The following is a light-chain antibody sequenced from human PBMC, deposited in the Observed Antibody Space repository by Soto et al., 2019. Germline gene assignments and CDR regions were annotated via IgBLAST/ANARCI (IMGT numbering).Light chain of an antibody. CDR2: GAS. Sequence: TQSPAPLSLSPGDISTLSFMASQSVGTYLAWYQQKPGQAPRLLMYGASSRATGIPDRFSGSGSGTDFTLTISRLEPEDLAVYYCQQYVSIPLTFGGGTKVDI. V-gene: IGKV3-20*01. CDR3: QQYVSIPLT. CDR1: QSVGTY. J-gene: IGKJ4*01.